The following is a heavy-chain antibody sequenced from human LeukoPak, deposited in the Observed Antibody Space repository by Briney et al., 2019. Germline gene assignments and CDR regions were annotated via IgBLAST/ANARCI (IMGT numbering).Heavy chain of an antibody. D-gene: IGHD3-22*01. V-gene: IGHV3-20*04. CDR3: ARDLYRTVVVPHYFDY. Sequence: GGSLRLSCAASGFSFDDYGMSWVRQAPGRGLEWVSGINWNGGSTGYADSVKGRFTISRDNAKNSLYLQMNSLRAEDTAVYYCARDLYRTVVVPHYFDYWGQGTLVTVSS. J-gene: IGHJ4*02. CDR1: GFSFDDYG. CDR2: INWNGGST.